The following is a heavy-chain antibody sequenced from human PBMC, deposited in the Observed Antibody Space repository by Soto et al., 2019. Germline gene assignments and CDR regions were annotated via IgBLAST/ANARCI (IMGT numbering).Heavy chain of an antibody. V-gene: IGHV3-23*01. CDR3: AKCIQLNWNYDAFHI. CDR1: GFTFSSYS. J-gene: IGHJ3*02. D-gene: IGHD1-7*01. Sequence: EVKLLESGGGLVQPGGSLRLSCAASGFTFSSYSMSWVRQAPGKGLEWVSHITASGGTTYYADSMKGRFTISRDSSRNTLYLQMNSLRAEDTALYYCAKCIQLNWNYDAFHIWGQGTMVTVSS. CDR2: ITASGGTT.